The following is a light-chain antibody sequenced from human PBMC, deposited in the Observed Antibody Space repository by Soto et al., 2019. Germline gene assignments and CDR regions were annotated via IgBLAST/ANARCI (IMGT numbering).Light chain of an antibody. J-gene: IGLJ3*02. V-gene: IGLV2-14*01. CDR2: EVS. Sequence: QPVLTQPASVSGSPGQSITISCTGTSSDVGGYNYVSWYQQHPGKAPKLMIYEVSNRPSGVSNRFSGSKSGNTASLTISGLQAEDEADCYCSSYTSSSTRVFGGGTKVTVL. CDR1: SSDVGGYNY. CDR3: SSYTSSSTRV.